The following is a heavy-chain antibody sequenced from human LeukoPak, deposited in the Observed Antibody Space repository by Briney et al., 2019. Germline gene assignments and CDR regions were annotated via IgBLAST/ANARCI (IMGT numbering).Heavy chain of an antibody. CDR1: GYTFTSYG. CDR3: ARLVLLWFGDQDGMDV. Sequence: ASVKVSCKASGYTFTSYGISWVRQAPGQGLEWMGWISAYNGNTNYAQKLQGRVTMTTDTSTSTAYMELRSLRSDDTAVYYCARLVLLWFGDQDGMDVCGQGTTVTVSS. CDR2: ISAYNGNT. J-gene: IGHJ6*02. D-gene: IGHD3-10*01. V-gene: IGHV1-18*04.